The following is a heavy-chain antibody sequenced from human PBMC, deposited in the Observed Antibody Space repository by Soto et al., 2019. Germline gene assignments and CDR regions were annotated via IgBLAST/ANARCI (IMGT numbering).Heavy chain of an antibody. D-gene: IGHD4-17*01. Sequence: QVQLQESGPGLVKPSQTLSLTCTVSGGSISSGGYYWSWIRQLPGKGLEWIGYISYSGSTHYNPSLKSRITMSVDTSKNQFSLKLSSVTAADTAVYYCARKSTVTTCFDYWGQGTLVTVSS. CDR3: ARKSTVTTCFDY. CDR2: ISYSGST. J-gene: IGHJ4*02. V-gene: IGHV4-31*03. CDR1: GGSISSGGYY.